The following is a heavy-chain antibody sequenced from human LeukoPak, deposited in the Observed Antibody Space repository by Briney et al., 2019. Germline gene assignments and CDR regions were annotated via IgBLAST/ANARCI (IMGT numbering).Heavy chain of an antibody. CDR2: IYYSGST. CDR3: ARVFRSGSYYFGY. Sequence: SSETLSLTCTVSGGSISSYYWSWIRQPPGKGLEWIGYIYYSGSTNYNPSLKGRVTISVDTSKNQFSLKLSSVTAADTAVYYCARVFRSGSYYFGYWGQGTLVTVSS. J-gene: IGHJ4*02. V-gene: IGHV4-59*01. D-gene: IGHD1-26*01. CDR1: GGSISSYY.